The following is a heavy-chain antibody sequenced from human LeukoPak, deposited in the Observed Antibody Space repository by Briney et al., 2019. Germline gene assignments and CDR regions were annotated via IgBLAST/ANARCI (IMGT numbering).Heavy chain of an antibody. J-gene: IGHJ4*02. CDR1: GYIFTSYW. D-gene: IGHD5-18*01. Sequence: GESLKISWKGSGYIFTSYWIGWVRQMPGKGVEWRGIIYPGDSDTRYSPSFQGQVTISADKSISTAYLQWSSLKASDTAMYYCAIHMRGYSYGLAYWGQGTLVTVSS. V-gene: IGHV5-51*01. CDR2: IYPGDSDT. CDR3: AIHMRGYSYGLAY.